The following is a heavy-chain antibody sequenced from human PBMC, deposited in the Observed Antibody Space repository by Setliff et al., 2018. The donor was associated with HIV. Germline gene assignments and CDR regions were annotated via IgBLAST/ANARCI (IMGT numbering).Heavy chain of an antibody. V-gene: IGHV4-38-2*01. D-gene: IGHD3-10*01. CDR2: VYHRGET. CDR3: TRRDVSPLWFGQFDY. CDR1: GFSMSNFYY. Sequence: PSETLSLTCDVSGFSMSNFYYWGWIRQPPGKGLEWIGSVYHRGETNYKPSLKGRVTISIDSSKSQISLNVTSVTAADTAVYYCTRRDVSPLWFGQFDYWGQGILVTVSS. J-gene: IGHJ4*02.